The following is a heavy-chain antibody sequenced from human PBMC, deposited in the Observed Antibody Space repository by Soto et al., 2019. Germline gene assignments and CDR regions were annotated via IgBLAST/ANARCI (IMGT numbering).Heavy chain of an antibody. Sequence: GASVKVSCKASGYTFTCYYMHWVRQAPGQGLEWMGWINPHSGGTNYAQKFQGRVTMTRDTSISTAYMELSRLRYDDTAVYYCASVGLYSGSYYDYWRQGTLVTVSS. CDR2: INPHSGGT. J-gene: IGHJ4*02. V-gene: IGHV1-2*02. CDR1: GYTFTCYY. CDR3: ASVGLYSGSYYDY. D-gene: IGHD1-26*01.